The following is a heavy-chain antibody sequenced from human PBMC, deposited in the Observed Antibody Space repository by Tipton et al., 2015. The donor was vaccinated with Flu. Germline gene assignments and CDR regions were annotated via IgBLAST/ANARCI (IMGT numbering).Heavy chain of an antibody. V-gene: IGHV4-59*01. J-gene: IGHJ6*03. CDR1: GGSISSYY. CDR3: ARARISGYYYYMDV. Sequence: VKPSETLSLTCTVSGGSISSYYWSWIRQPPGKGLEWIGYIYYSGSTNYNPSLKSRVTISVDTSKNQFSLKLSSVTAADTAVYYCARARISGYYYYMDVWGKGTTVTVSS. CDR2: IYYSGST. D-gene: IGHD1-14*01.